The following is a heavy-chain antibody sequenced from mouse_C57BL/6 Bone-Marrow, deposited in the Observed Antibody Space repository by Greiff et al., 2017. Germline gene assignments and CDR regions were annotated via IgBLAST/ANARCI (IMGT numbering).Heavy chain of an antibody. CDR2: IDPEDGET. CDR1: GFNIKDYY. Sequence: VHVKQSGAELVKPGASVKLSCTASGFNIKDYYMHWVKQRTEQGLEWIGRIDPEDGETKYAPKFQGKATITADTSSNTAYLQLSSLTSEDTAVYYCARSRWLRRGYFDVRGTGTTVTVSS. V-gene: IGHV14-2*01. J-gene: IGHJ1*03. CDR3: ARSRWLRRGYFDV. D-gene: IGHD2-2*01.